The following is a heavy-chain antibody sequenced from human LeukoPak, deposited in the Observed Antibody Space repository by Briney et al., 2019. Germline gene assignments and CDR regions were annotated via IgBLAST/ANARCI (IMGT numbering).Heavy chain of an antibody. Sequence: ASLKVSCKASGYTFTSYGITWVRQAPGKGLEWMGWISPFNGNTNYAQKFQGRVSLTTDTSTNTTYMELKSLRSDDTAVYYCARIITFGGVIVIPGAFDIWGQGTMVTVSS. V-gene: IGHV1-18*01. CDR1: GYTFTSYG. CDR3: ARIITFGGVIVIPGAFDI. D-gene: IGHD3-16*02. J-gene: IGHJ3*02. CDR2: ISPFNGNT.